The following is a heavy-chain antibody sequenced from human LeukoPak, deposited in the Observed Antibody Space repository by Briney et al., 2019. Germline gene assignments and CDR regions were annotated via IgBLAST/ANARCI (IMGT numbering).Heavy chain of an antibody. V-gene: IGHV3-64D*06. D-gene: IGHD3-3*01. J-gene: IGHJ2*01. CDR1: GFIFSTYA. CDR3: VKAGVEDDWYFDL. Sequence: GGSLGLSCSASGFIFSTYAMHWVRQAPGKGLEYVSAISNNGYITYYADSVKGRFTISRDNSKKTLFLQMSSLRAEDTAVYFCVKAGVEDDWYFDLWGRGTLVTVSS. CDR2: ISNNGYIT.